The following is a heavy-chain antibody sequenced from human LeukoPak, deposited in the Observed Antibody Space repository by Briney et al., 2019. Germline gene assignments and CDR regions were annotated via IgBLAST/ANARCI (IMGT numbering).Heavy chain of an antibody. V-gene: IGHV1-46*01. Sequence: ASVKVSCKASGYTFTSYYMHWVRQAPGQGLEWMGIINPSGGSTSYAQKFQGRVTMTRDMSTSTVYMELSSLRSEDTAVYYCARTGVVVPAAKTHAFDIWGQGTMVTVSS. CDR1: GYTFTSYY. CDR3: ARTGVVVPAAKTHAFDI. CDR2: INPSGGST. J-gene: IGHJ3*02. D-gene: IGHD2-2*01.